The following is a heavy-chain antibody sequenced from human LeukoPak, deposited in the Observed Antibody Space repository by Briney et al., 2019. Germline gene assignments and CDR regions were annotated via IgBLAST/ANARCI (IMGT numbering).Heavy chain of an antibody. Sequence: GGSLRLSCAASGFTFSRFAMSWVRQAPGKGLEWVSGFSGSGGSTYYADSVKGRFTISRDNSKNTLYLQMNSLRAEDTAVYYCARALIGYYFDYWGQGTLVTVSS. CDR2: FSGSGGST. CDR3: ARALIGYYFDY. J-gene: IGHJ4*02. CDR1: GFTFSRFA. D-gene: IGHD2-8*01. V-gene: IGHV3-23*01.